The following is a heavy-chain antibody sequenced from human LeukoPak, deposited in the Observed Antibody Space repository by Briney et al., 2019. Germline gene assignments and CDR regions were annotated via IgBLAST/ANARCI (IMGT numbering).Heavy chain of an antibody. V-gene: IGHV3-21*01. D-gene: IGHD3-3*01. CDR2: MSSGGRYI. Sequence: GGSLRLSCAASGFTFSSYSMAWVRQAPGKGLEWVSSMSSGGRYIYYADSVRGRFTISRDNAKNSLYLLMNSLRVEDTAVYYCARDRPTGASRLFVVQWGQGTLVTVSS. J-gene: IGHJ4*02. CDR3: ARDRPTGASRLFVVQ. CDR1: GFTFSSYS.